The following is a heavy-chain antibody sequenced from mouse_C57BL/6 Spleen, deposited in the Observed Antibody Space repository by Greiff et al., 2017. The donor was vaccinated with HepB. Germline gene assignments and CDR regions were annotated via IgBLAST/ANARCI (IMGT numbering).Heavy chain of an antibody. V-gene: IGHV1-67*01. Sequence: VQLVESGPELVRPGVSVKISCKGSGYTFTDYAMHWVKQSHAKSLEWIGVISTYYGDASYNQKFKDKATMTVDKSSSTAYMELARLTSEDSAVYDCARLGWLLFYAMDYWGQGTSVTVSS. J-gene: IGHJ4*01. CDR1: GYTFTDYA. CDR3: ARLGWLLFYAMDY. D-gene: IGHD2-3*01. CDR2: ISTYYGDA.